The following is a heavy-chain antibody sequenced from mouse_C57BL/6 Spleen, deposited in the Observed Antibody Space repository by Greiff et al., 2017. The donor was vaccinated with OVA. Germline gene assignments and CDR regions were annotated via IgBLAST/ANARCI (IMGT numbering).Heavy chain of an antibody. D-gene: IGHD1-1*01. CDR3: ARHEGPDYYGSSYLYAMDY. J-gene: IGHJ4*01. CDR1: GYTFTEYT. Sequence: VQLQQSGAELVKPGASVKLSCKASGYTFTEYTIHWVKQRSGQGLEWIGWFYPGSGSIKYNEKFQDKATLTADNSSSPVYMELSRLTSEDSAVYFCARHEGPDYYGSSYLYAMDYWGQGTSVTVSS. CDR2: FYPGSGSI. V-gene: IGHV1-62-2*01.